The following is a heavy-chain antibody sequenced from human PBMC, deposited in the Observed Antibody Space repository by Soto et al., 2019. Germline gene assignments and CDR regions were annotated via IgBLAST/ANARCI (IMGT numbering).Heavy chain of an antibody. CDR3: ARDVFCGGAPACPDMDV. J-gene: IGHJ6*02. CDR1: GYTFSGYS. Sequence: ASVKVSCKASGYTFSGYSITWVRQAPGQGLEWMGRISGYNGNTNYARTLRGRLTLTTDTSTSAAYMELRSLTSDDTAVYYCARDVFCGGAPACPDMDVWGQGTTVTVSS. D-gene: IGHD2-21*01. CDR2: ISGYNGNT. V-gene: IGHV1-18*04.